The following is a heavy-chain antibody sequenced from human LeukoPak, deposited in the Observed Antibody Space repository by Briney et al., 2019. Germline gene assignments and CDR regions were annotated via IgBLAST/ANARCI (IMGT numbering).Heavy chain of an antibody. J-gene: IGHJ4*02. V-gene: IGHV4-59*01. CDR3: AREARSGIAADY. CDR1: GGSLSSYY. D-gene: IGHD6-13*01. CDR2: IYYSGST. Sequence: TSETLSLTCTVSGGSLSSYYWSWIRQPPGKGLEWIGYIYYSGSTNYNPSLKSRVTISVDTSKNQFSLKLSSVTAADTAVYYCAREARSGIAADYWGQGTLVTVSS.